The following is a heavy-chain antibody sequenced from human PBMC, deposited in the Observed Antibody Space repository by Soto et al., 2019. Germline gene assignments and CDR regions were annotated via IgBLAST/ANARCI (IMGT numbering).Heavy chain of an antibody. D-gene: IGHD4-17*01. CDR3: ARFMTTVTNLAFAI. J-gene: IGHJ3*02. CDR1: GGSISSSNW. V-gene: IGHV4-4*02. CDR2: IYHSGST. Sequence: QVQLQESGPGLVKPSGTLSLTCAVSGGSISSSNWWSWVRQPPGKGLEWIGEIYHSGSTNYNPSLKSLVTISVDKSKTQFSLRLSSVTAAAAAVYYWARFMTTVTNLAFAIWGQGTMVTVSS.